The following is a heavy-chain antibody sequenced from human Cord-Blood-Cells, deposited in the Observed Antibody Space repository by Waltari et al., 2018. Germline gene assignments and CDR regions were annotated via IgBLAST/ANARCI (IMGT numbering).Heavy chain of an antibody. CDR3: ARECGPHYNWFDP. Sequence: QVQLQESGPGLVKPSETLSLTCTVSGGSISSYYWSWFRQPAGKGLEWIGRIYTMGSTNYNPSLKSRVAMSGDASKNQSSVKLSSVTAADTAGYYWARECGPHYNWFDPWGQGTLVTVSS. V-gene: IGHV4-4*07. CDR1: GGSISSYY. CDR2: IYTMGST. D-gene: IGHD2-21*01. J-gene: IGHJ5*02.